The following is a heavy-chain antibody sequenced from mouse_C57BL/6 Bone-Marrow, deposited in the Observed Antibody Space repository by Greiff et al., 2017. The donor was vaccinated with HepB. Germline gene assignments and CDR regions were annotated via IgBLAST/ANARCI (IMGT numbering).Heavy chain of an antibody. CDR2: INPSSGYT. J-gene: IGHJ1*03. V-gene: IGHV1-7*01. CDR3: ARERLYYYGSSYGWYVDV. D-gene: IGHD1-1*01. CDR1: GYTFTSYW. Sequence: VQLQQSGAELAKPGASVKLSCKASGYTFTSYWMHWVKQRPGQGLEWIGYINPSSGYTKYNQKFKDKATLTADKSSSTAYMQLSSLTYEDSAVYYCARERLYYYGSSYGWYVDVWGTGTTVTVSS.